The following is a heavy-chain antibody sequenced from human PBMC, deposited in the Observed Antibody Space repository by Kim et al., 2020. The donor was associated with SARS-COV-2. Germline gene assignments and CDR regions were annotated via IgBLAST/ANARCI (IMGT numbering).Heavy chain of an antibody. CDR3: ARGLWFGEL. CDR1: GFTFSSYA. V-gene: IGHV3-64*01. CDR2: ISSNGGST. J-gene: IGHJ4*02. D-gene: IGHD3-10*01. Sequence: GGSLRLSCAASGFTFSSYAMHWVRQAPGKGLEYVSAISSNGGSTYYANSVKGRFTISRDNSKNTLYLQMGSLRAEDMAVYYCARGLWFGELWGQGTLVTVSS.